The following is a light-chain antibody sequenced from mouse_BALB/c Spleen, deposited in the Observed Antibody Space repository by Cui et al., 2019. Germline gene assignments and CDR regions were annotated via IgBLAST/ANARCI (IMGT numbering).Light chain of an antibody. CDR3: HQWSSYPWT. CDR2: GTS. CDR1: SSVSY. Sequence: QTVLTQSPAIISASLGEEISLTCSASSSVSYMHWYQQKSGTSPKLLIYGTSNLASGVPSRFSGSGSGTFYSLTISSVEAEDAADYYCHQWSSYPWTFGGGTKLEIK. V-gene: IGKV4-80*01. J-gene: IGKJ1*01.